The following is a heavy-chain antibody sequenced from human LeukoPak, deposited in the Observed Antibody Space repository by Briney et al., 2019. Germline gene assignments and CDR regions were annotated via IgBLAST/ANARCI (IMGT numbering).Heavy chain of an antibody. D-gene: IGHD3-10*01. Sequence: AEGSLRLSCAASGFTFSSYGMHWVRQAPGKGLEWVAVISYDGSDKYYADSVKGRFTISRDNSKNTLYLQMNSLRDEDKAVYYCAKQRDSGSLFDPRGQGTLVTVSS. V-gene: IGHV3-30*18. CDR2: ISYDGSDK. CDR1: GFTFSSYG. J-gene: IGHJ5*02. CDR3: AKQRDSGSLFDP.